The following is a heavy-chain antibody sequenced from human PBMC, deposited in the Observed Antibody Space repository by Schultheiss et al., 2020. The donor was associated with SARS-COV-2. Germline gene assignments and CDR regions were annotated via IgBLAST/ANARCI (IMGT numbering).Heavy chain of an antibody. CDR3: ARGGQLAIYYYYYGMDV. V-gene: IGHV4-61*01. CDR1: GGSVSSGSYY. D-gene: IGHD6-13*01. J-gene: IGHJ6*02. CDR2: IYYSGST. Sequence: GSLRLSCTVSGGSVSSGSYYWSWIRQPPGKGLEWIGYIYYSGSTNYNPSLKSRVTISVDTSKNQFSLKLSSVTAADTAVYYCARGGQLAIYYYYYGMDVWGQGTTVTVSS.